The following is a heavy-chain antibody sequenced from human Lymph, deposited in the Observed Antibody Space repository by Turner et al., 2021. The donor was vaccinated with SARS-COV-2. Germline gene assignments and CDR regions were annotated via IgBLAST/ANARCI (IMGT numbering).Heavy chain of an antibody. CDR3: ARDLQLYGMDV. J-gene: IGHJ6*02. CDR1: GFIVSSNY. Sequence: EVQLVETVGGLIQPGWSLRLSCAASGFIVSSNYMIWVRQAPGKGLGCVSLIYSGGSTYYADSVKGRFTISRDNSKNTLYLQMNSLRAEDTAVYYCARDLQLYGMDVWGQGTTVTVSS. V-gene: IGHV3-53*02. CDR2: IYSGGST. D-gene: IGHD1-1*01.